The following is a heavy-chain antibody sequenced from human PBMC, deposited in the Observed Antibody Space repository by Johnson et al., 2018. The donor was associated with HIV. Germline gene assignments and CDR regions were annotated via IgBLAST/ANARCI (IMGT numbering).Heavy chain of an antibody. V-gene: IGHV3-7*01. J-gene: IGHJ3*02. Sequence: VQLVESGGGLVQPGGSLRLSCAASGFTFSSYWMSWVRHAPGKGLEWVANIKQDGSERYYVDSVKGRFTISRDNAKNSLSLQMDSLRAEDTAVYYCAKDRFTVTDAFDIWGQGTMVTVSS. D-gene: IGHD4-17*01. CDR1: GFTFSSYW. CDR2: IKQDGSER. CDR3: AKDRFTVTDAFDI.